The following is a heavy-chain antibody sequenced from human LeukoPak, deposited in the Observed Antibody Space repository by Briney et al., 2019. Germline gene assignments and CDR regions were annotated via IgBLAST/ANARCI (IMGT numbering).Heavy chain of an antibody. CDR1: DFRDYY. V-gene: IGHV1-2*02. J-gene: IGHJ4*02. D-gene: IGHD5-12*01. CDR2: INPKSGDT. Sequence: ASVKVSCKTSDFRDYYMNWVRQAPGQGLEWLGWINPKSGDTDYAQKFQGRFTMTRDTSISTAYMELSGLKPDDTAIYFCARGYSGYDLKYWGQGTQVTVSS. CDR3: ARGYSGYDLKY.